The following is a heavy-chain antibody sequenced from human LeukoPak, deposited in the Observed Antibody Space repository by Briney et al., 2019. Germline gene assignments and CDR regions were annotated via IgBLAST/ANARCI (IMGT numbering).Heavy chain of an antibody. D-gene: IGHD3-3*01. V-gene: IGHV3-23*01. Sequence: GGSLRLSCAASGFTFSNYAMTWVRQAPGKRLEGVSTLPGSADTTYYADSVAGRFTIFRDNSQSTLALHMSSLRPEDTALYFCAKGRRYSQWFLSLDAFDVWGRGTMVTVSS. J-gene: IGHJ3*01. CDR1: GFTFSNYA. CDR2: LPGSADTT. CDR3: AKGRRYSQWFLSLDAFDV.